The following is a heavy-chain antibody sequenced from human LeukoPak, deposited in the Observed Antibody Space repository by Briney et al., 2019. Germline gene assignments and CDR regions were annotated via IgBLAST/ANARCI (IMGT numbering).Heavy chain of an antibody. CDR1: GYSFTGYS. CDR2: IAPHSGAT. D-gene: IGHD5-24*01. Sequence: ASMKVSCKPSGYSFTGYSIFWVRQAPGQRLEWMGWIAPHSGATNYAQKLQGRVTMNTDTSTSTPYMELRSLRSDDTAVYYCARDGSRDGYNFAPDPWGQGTLVTVSS. CDR3: ARDGSRDGYNFAPDP. J-gene: IGHJ5*02. V-gene: IGHV1-18*04.